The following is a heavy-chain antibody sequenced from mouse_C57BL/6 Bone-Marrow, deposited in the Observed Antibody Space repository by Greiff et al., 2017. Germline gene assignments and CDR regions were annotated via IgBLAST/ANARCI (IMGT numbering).Heavy chain of an antibody. CDR1: GFTFSSYA. CDR2: ISDGGSYT. V-gene: IGHV5-4*03. CDR3: ARGTGPY. Sequence: DVKLVESGGGLVKPGGSLKLSCAASGFTFSSYAMSWVRQTPEKRLEWVATISDGGSYTYYPDNVKGRFTISRDNAKNNLYLQMSHLKSEDTAMYYCARGTGPYWGQGTSVTVSS. D-gene: IGHD4-1*01. J-gene: IGHJ4*01.